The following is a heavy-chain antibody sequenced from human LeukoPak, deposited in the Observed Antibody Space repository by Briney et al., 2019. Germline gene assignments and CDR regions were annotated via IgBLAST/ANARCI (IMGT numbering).Heavy chain of an antibody. V-gene: IGHV3-15*01. J-gene: IGHJ4*02. CDR2: IKSKTDGGTT. Sequence: GGSLRLSCAASGFTFSNAWMSWVRQAPGKGLEWVGRIKSKTDGGTTDYAAPVKGRFTNSRDDSKNTLYLQMNSLKTEDTAVYYCTSLSSGWYRADYWGQGTLVTVSS. D-gene: IGHD6-19*01. CDR1: GFTFSNAW. CDR3: TSLSSGWYRADY.